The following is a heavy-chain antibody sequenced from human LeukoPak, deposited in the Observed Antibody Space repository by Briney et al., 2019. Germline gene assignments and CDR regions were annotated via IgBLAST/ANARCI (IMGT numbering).Heavy chain of an antibody. J-gene: IGHJ5*02. D-gene: IGHD1-26*01. V-gene: IGHV3-23*01. CDR3: AKGVRPGTYYNCFDP. CDR1: GFTFSSYS. Sequence: GGSLRLSCAASGFTFSSYSMNWVRQAPGKGLEWVSAISGSGGSTAYADSVKGRFTISRDGSKSTLYLEMNSLRGEDTALYYCAKGVRPGTYYNCFDPWGQGTLVTVSS. CDR2: ISGSGGST.